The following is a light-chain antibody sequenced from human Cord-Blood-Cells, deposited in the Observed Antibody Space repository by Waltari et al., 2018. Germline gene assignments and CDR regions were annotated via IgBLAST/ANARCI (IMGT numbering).Light chain of an antibody. Sequence: DIVMTQSPISLPVTPGEPASIPCRSSQSLLHSNGYNYLDWYLQKPGQSPQLLIYLGSNRASGVPDRFSGSGSGTDFTLKISRVEAEDVGVYYCMQALQTPPFTFGPGTKVDIK. CDR1: QSLLHSNGYNY. V-gene: IGKV2-28*01. J-gene: IGKJ3*01. CDR3: MQALQTPPFT. CDR2: LGS.